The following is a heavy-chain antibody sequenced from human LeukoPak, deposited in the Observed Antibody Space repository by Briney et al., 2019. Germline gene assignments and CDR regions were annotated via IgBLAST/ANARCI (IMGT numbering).Heavy chain of an antibody. D-gene: IGHD1-14*01. J-gene: IGHJ4*02. V-gene: IGHV5-51*01. CDR2: IRHGGSDI. CDR3: ARGDHLDS. Sequence: GESLQISCKGFGYCFTSHYIAWVRPMPGTGLEWMGLIRHGGSDIKYSPSFQGQVTFSVDNSINTAYLQWSSLKASDSALYYCARGDHLDSWGQGTLVTVSS. CDR1: GYCFTSHY.